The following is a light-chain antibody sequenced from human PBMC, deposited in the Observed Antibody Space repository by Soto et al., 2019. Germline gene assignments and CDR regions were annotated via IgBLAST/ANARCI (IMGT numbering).Light chain of an antibody. CDR1: QDIRGA. V-gene: IGKV1D-13*01. Sequence: AIQVTQSPSSLSASVGDRVTITCRASQDIRGALAWYHQKPGKAPKLLIYDFSTLESGVPSRFSGSGSGTEFTLAISSLQPEDFGTYYCQQFNYYPITFGQGTRLEIK. CDR2: DFS. CDR3: QQFNYYPIT. J-gene: IGKJ5*01.